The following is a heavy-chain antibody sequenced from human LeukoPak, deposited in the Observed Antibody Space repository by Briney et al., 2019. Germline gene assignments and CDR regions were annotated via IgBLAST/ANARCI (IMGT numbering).Heavy chain of an antibody. CDR3: ARVGVLSSSWLLY. J-gene: IGHJ4*02. CDR2: IYSDNT. D-gene: IGHD6-13*01. CDR1: GFTFNDYG. V-gene: IGHV3-66*01. Sequence: GGSLRLSCAASGFTFNDYGMSWVRQAPGKGLEWVSFIYSDNTHYSDSVKGRFTISRDNSKNTLYLQMNSLRVEDTAVYYCARVGVLSSSWLLYWAQGTLVTVSS.